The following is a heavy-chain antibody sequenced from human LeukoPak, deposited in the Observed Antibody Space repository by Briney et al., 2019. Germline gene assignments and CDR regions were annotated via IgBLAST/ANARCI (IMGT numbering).Heavy chain of an antibody. CDR3: TRVQEYSSSGDYYSYYMDV. CDR1: GFTFGDYD. CDR2: IRSKAYGGTT. Sequence: GGSLRLSCTASGFTFGDYDMSWVRQAPGKGLEWVGFIRSKAYGGTTEYAASVKGRFTISRDDSKSIAYLQMNSLKTEDTAVYYCTRVQEYSSSGDYYSYYMDVWGKGTTVTVSS. D-gene: IGHD6-6*01. V-gene: IGHV3-49*04. J-gene: IGHJ6*03.